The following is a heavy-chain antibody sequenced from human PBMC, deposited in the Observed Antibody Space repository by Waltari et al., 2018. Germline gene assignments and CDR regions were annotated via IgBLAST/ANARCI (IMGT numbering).Heavy chain of an antibody. D-gene: IGHD2-8*01. CDR2: ISYDGSNK. Sequence: QVQRVESGGGVVRPGRSLRLCCAASGDTFSRYAMAWGRRAPGKGLEWVSVISYDGSNKYYADSVKGRFTISRDNSKNTLYLQMNSLRAEDTAVYYCAGDLYSYYYYGMDVWGQGTTVTVSS. CDR3: AGDLYSYYYYGMDV. J-gene: IGHJ6*02. V-gene: IGHV3-30*01. CDR1: GDTFSRYA.